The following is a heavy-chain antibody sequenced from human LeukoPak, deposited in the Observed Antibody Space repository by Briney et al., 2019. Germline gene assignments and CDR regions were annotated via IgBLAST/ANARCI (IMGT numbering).Heavy chain of an antibody. Sequence: SETLSLTCTVSGGSISSYYWSWIRQPPGKGLEWIGYIYYSGSTNYNPSLKSRVTISVDTSKNQFSLKLSSVTAADTAAYYCARHPKTDSSSWPEGPSDAFDIWGQGTMVTVSS. CDR1: GGSISSYY. CDR2: IYYSGST. CDR3: ARHPKTDSSSWPEGPSDAFDI. D-gene: IGHD6-13*01. V-gene: IGHV4-59*08. J-gene: IGHJ3*02.